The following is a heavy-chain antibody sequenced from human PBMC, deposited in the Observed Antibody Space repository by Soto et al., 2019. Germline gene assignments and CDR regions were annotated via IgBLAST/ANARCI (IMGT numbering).Heavy chain of an antibody. V-gene: IGHV2-5*02. J-gene: IGHJ6*02. Sequence: QITLRESGPTLVKPTQTLTLTCTFSGFSLSTSGVGVAWIRQPPGNALEWLALIYWDDDKRYSPSLKSRLTITEHPSKNQVVLTLTNMEPVPTATYFCAHRFGVAVMGYYHPAMAVWGQGTTVTVSS. CDR2: IYWDDDK. D-gene: IGHD3-3*01. CDR1: GFSLSTSGVG. CDR3: AHRFGVAVMGYYHPAMAV.